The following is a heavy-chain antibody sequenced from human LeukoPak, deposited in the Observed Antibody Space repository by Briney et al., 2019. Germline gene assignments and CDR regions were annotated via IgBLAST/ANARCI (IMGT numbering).Heavy chain of an antibody. CDR3: ARGNLHSSGWASSQIDY. CDR1: GGSFSGYY. Sequence: SETLSLTCAVYGGSFSGYYSTWIRQPPGKGLEWIGEINHSGSTNYNPSLKSRVTISVDTSKNQFSLKLSSVTAADTAVYYCARGNLHSSGWASSQIDYWGQGTLVTVSS. J-gene: IGHJ4*02. D-gene: IGHD6-19*01. V-gene: IGHV4-34*01. CDR2: INHSGST.